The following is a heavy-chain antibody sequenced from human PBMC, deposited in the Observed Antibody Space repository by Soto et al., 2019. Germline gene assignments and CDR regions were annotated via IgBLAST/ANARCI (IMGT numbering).Heavy chain of an antibody. Sequence: QVQLQQWGAGLLKPSETLSLTCAVYGGSFSGCYWSWIRQPPGKGLEWIGEINHSGSTNYNPSLKSRVPISVDTSKNQFSLKLSSVTAADTAVYYCARAGDSSGYYGGDFDYWGQGTLVTVSS. CDR2: INHSGST. D-gene: IGHD3-22*01. J-gene: IGHJ4*02. CDR3: ARAGDSSGYYGGDFDY. CDR1: GGSFSGCY. V-gene: IGHV4-34*01.